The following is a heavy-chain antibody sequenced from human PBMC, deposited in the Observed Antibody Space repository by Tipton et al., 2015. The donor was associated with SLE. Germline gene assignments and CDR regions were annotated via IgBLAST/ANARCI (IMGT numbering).Heavy chain of an antibody. D-gene: IGHD1-26*01. J-gene: IGHJ6*02. CDR3: ARDCGGSYLPLEEYYGMDV. CDR2: IYYSGST. Sequence: TLSLTCTVSGGSISSSSYYWGWIRQPPGKGLEWIGSIYYSGSTYYNPSLKSRVTISVDTSKNQFSLKLSSVTAADTAVYYCARDCGGSYLPLEEYYGMDVWGQGP. CDR1: GGSISSSSYY. V-gene: IGHV4-39*07.